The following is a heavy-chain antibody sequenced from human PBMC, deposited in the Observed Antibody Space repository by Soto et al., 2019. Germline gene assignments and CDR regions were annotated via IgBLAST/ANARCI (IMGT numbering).Heavy chain of an antibody. Sequence: GGSLRLSCAASGFTFSSYWMSWVRQAPGKGLEWVANIKQDGSEKYYVDSVKGRFTISRANAKNSLYLQMNSLRAEDTAVYYCARDSDGEGQTYYDYIWGSSTQGSQGGFDYWGQGTLVTVSS. CDR2: IKQDGSEK. V-gene: IGHV3-7*01. D-gene: IGHD3-16*01. CDR3: ARDSDGEGQTYYDYIWGSSTQGSQGGFDY. J-gene: IGHJ4*02. CDR1: GFTFSSYW.